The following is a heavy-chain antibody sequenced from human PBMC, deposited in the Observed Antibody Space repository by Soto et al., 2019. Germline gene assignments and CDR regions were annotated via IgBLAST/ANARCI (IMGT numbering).Heavy chain of an antibody. Sequence: PGGSLRLSCEASGFTFSNAWMNWVRQAPGKGLEWVGRIKSKTDGGTTDYAAPVKGRFTISRDDSKNTLYLQMNSLKTEDTAVYYCTTIKPYSYGWPTYYYGMDVWGQGTTVTVSS. J-gene: IGHJ6*02. CDR2: IKSKTDGGTT. CDR3: TTIKPYSYGWPTYYYGMDV. CDR1: GFTFSNAW. D-gene: IGHD5-18*01. V-gene: IGHV3-15*07.